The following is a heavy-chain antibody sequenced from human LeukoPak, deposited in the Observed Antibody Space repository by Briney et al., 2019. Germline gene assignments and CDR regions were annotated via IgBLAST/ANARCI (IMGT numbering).Heavy chain of an antibody. CDR3: GTSYYGSGSYYPVGDY. CDR2: IPYDGNYK. Sequence: GGSLRLSCAASGFTFTTEAMTWVRQAPGKGLEWVAFIPYDGNYKYYADSVKGRFTISRDNSKNTLFLQMNSLRVEDTAVYYCGTSYYGSGSYYPVGDYWGQGTPVTVPS. J-gene: IGHJ4*02. V-gene: IGHV3-30*02. D-gene: IGHD3-10*01. CDR1: GFTFTTEA.